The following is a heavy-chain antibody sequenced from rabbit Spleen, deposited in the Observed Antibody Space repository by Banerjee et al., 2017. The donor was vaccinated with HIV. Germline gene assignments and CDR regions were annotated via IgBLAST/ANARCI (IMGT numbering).Heavy chain of an antibody. J-gene: IGHJ6*01. Sequence: VESGGDLVKPGASLTLTCTASGVSFSFNNYMCWVRQAPGKGLEWIACIYGGSSGSTYYANWAKGRLTISKASSTTVTLQMTSLTAADTATYFCARDAGTSFSTYGMDLWGQGTLVTVS. CDR3: ARDAGTSFSTYGMDL. CDR2: IYGGSSGST. CDR1: GVSFSFNNY. V-gene: IGHV1S40*01. D-gene: IGHD8-1*01.